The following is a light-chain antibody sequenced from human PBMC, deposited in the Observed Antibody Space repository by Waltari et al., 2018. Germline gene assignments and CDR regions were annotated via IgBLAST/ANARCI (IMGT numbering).Light chain of an antibody. V-gene: IGKV1-27*01. CDR2: AAS. Sequence: DIQMTHSRSSLSASVGDRVTITCRASQGISNYLAWYQQKPGKVPKLLIYAASTLQSGVPSRFSASGSGTDFTLTISSLQPEDVATYYCQKYNSAPRTFGQATKVEIK. J-gene: IGKJ1*01. CDR3: QKYNSAPRT. CDR1: QGISNY.